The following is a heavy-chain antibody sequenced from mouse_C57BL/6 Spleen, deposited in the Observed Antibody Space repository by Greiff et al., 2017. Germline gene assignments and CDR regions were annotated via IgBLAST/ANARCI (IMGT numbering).Heavy chain of an antibody. J-gene: IGHJ1*03. Sequence: VKLMESEGGLVQPGSSMKLSCTASGFTFSDYYMAWVRQVPEKGLEWVANINYDGSSTSYVDSLKSRFIISRDNAKNILYLQMSSLKSEDTATYYCARDRDWYFDVWGTGTTVTVSS. CDR3: ARDRDWYFDV. CDR2: INYDGSST. V-gene: IGHV5-16*01. D-gene: IGHD3-3*01. CDR1: GFTFSDYY.